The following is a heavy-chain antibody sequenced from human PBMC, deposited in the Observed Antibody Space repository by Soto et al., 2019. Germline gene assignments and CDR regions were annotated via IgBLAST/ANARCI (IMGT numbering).Heavy chain of an antibody. CDR2: SNPKSGVT. CDR3: AREWGTYCDY. CDR1: GYSFTDYY. Sequence: QVLLVQSGAEVKKPGASVKVSCKASGYSFTDYYLHWVRQAPGQGLEWMGWSNPKSGVTKYAQKFQGRFTMSRDTSINTAYMELSRLRSDDTAVYFCAREWGTYCDYWGQGTLVTVSS. D-gene: IGHD2-15*01. V-gene: IGHV1-2*02. J-gene: IGHJ4*02.